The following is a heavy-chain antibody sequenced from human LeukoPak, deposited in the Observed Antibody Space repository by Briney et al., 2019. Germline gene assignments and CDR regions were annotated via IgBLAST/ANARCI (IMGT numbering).Heavy chain of an antibody. CDR2: ISGYNANT. CDR3: ARDADVGYCSGGSCYGPYFDY. V-gene: IGHV1-18*01. J-gene: IGHJ4*02. CDR1: GYTFTSYG. D-gene: IGHD2-15*01. Sequence: ASVKVSCKTSGYTFTSYGISWVRQAPGQGLEWMGWISGYNANTNYGQEFQGRVTMTIDTSTSTVYMELRSLRSDDTAVYYCARDADVGYCSGGSCYGPYFDYWGQGTLVTVSS.